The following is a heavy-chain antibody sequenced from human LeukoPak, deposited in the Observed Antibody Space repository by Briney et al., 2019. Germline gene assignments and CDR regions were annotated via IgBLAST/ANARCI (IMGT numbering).Heavy chain of an antibody. Sequence: SETLSLTCTVSGGSVSSYYRSWIRQLPGRGLEWIGFIFYGGSTNYNPSLKSRVTISEDTSKNQFSLKLSSVTAADTAVYYCARSGFRDYYFAMDVWGQGTTVTVSS. CDR1: GGSVSSYY. J-gene: IGHJ6*02. CDR2: IFYGGST. D-gene: IGHD3-22*01. CDR3: ARSGFRDYYFAMDV. V-gene: IGHV4-59*02.